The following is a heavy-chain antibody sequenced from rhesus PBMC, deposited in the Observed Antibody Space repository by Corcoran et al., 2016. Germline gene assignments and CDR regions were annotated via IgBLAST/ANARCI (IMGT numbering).Heavy chain of an antibody. V-gene: IGHV4-80*01. CDR3: ARSGYGSGGVY. D-gene: IGHD4-4*01. CDR2: FNGTSGNA. Sequence: VQLQESGPGLVKPSEPLSLTCAVSGASISRYWLSWMRQPPGKGLAWIGEFNGTSGNAYYNPSLKSRVTISKDASKNQFSLKLSAVTAADTAVYYCARSGYGSGGVYWGQGVMVTVSS. J-gene: IGHJ4*01. CDR1: GASISRYW.